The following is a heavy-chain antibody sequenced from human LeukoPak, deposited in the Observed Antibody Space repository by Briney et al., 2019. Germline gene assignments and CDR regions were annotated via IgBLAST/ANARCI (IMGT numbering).Heavy chain of an antibody. CDR1: GGSMSSYY. D-gene: IGHD2-15*01. J-gene: IGHJ4*02. CDR3: ARERGGGYTKDYFDY. CDR2: IYYSGRT. V-gene: IGHV4-59*12. Sequence: SETLSLTCSVSGGSMSSYYWGWIRQPPGKGLEYIGYIYYSGRTSYNPSLKSRVTMSVDTSKNQFSLKLSSVTAADTAVYYCARERGGGYTKDYFDYWGQGTLVTVSS.